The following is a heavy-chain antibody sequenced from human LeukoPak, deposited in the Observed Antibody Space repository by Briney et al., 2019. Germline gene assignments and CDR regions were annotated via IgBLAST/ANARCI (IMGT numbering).Heavy chain of an antibody. D-gene: IGHD2/OR15-2a*01. J-gene: IGHJ6*02. CDR3: ARHSGSSTWYYYYGMDV. CDR1: GGSLSKYY. CDR2: IYYSGST. V-gene: IGHV4-59*08. Sequence: PSEALSLTCTVSGGSLSKYYWSWVRQPPGKGLEWTGYIYYSGSTNYNPSLKSRVTISVDTSKNQFSLKLSSVTAADTAVYYCARHSGSSTWYYYYGMDVWGQGTTVTVSS.